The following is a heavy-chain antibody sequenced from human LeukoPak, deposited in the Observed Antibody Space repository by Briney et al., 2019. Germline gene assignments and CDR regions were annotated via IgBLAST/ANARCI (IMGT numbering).Heavy chain of an antibody. CDR1: GGSISSSSYY. CDR3: AKVGLGYYFDY. CDR2: IYYSGST. Sequence: SETLSLTCTVAGGSISSSSYYWGWIRQPPGKGLEWIGSIYYSGSTYYNPSLKSRVTISVDTSKNQFSLKLSSVTAADTAVYYCAKVGLGYYFDYWGQGTLVTVSS. J-gene: IGHJ4*02. V-gene: IGHV4-39*01. D-gene: IGHD1-26*01.